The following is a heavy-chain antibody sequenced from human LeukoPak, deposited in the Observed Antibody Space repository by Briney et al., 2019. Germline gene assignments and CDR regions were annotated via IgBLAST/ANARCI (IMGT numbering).Heavy chain of an antibody. D-gene: IGHD6-13*01. CDR1: GFTFSDYY. Sequence: GRSLRLSCAASGFTFSDYYMSWIRQAPGKGLEWVSYISSSSSYTNYADSVKGRFTISRDNAKNSLYLQMNSLRAEDTAVYYCAAGSGSSWPPDYWGQGTLVTVSS. CDR2: ISSSSSYT. V-gene: IGHV3-11*06. CDR3: AAGSGSSWPPDY. J-gene: IGHJ4*02.